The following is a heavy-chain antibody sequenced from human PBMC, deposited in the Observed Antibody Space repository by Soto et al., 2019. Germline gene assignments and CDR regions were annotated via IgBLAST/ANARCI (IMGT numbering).Heavy chain of an antibody. CDR3: ARAPIAAAGTYYFDY. Sequence: EVQLVESGGGLVKPGGSLRLSCAASGFTFSSYSMNWVRQAPGKGLEWVSSISSSSSYIYYADSVKGRFTISRDNAKNSLYLQMNSLRAEYTAVYYCARAPIAAAGTYYFDYWGQGTLVTVSS. D-gene: IGHD6-13*01. CDR1: GFTFSSYS. CDR2: ISSSSSYI. V-gene: IGHV3-21*01. J-gene: IGHJ4*02.